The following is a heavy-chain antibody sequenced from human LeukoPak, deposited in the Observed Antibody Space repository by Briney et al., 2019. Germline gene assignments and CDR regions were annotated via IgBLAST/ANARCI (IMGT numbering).Heavy chain of an antibody. CDR2: ISGSGGST. V-gene: IGHV3-23*01. J-gene: IGHJ4*02. CDR3: AKTHSSGYYPYYFDY. CDR1: GFTFSSYA. Sequence: GGSLRLSCAASGFTFSSYAMSWVRQAPGKGLEWVSAISGSGGSTYYADSAKGRFTISRDNSKNTLHLQMNSLRAEDTAVYYCAKTHSSGYYPYYFDYWGQGTLVTVSS. D-gene: IGHD3-22*01.